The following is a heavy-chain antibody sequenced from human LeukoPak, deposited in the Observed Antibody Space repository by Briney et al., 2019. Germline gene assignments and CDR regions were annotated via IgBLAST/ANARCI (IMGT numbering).Heavy chain of an antibody. D-gene: IGHD3-3*01. CDR2: INPSGGST. V-gene: IGHV1-46*01. J-gene: IGHJ5*02. Sequence: ASVKVSCKASGYTFTSYYMHWVQQAPGQGLEWMGIINPSGGSTSYAQKFQGRVTMTRDTSTSTVYMELSSLRSEDTAVYYCARGGYYDFWSGPPGNWFDPWGQGTLVTVSS. CDR3: ARGGYYDFWSGPPGNWFDP. CDR1: GYTFTSYY.